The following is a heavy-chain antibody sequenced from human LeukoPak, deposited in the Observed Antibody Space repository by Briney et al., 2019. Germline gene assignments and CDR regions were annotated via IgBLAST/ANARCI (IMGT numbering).Heavy chain of an antibody. CDR1: GFTFSSYA. J-gene: IGHJ6*03. V-gene: IGHV3-23*01. CDR3: AKGAGPSNDYMDV. Sequence: GGSLRLSCAASGFTFSSYAMNWVRQAPGKGLEWVSAVRGGDAGTSYADSVKGRFTISRDNSENTLYLQMNSLRAEDTAVYYCAKGAGPSNDYMDVWGKGTTVTVSS. D-gene: IGHD4-11*01. CDR2: VRGGDAGT.